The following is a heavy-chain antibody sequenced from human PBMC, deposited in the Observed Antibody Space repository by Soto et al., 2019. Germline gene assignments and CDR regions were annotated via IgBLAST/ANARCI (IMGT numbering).Heavy chain of an antibody. D-gene: IGHD3-16*02. Sequence: ASVKVSCKVSGYTLTELSMHWVRQAPGKGLEWMGGFDPEDGETIYAQKFQGRVTMTEDTSTDTAYMELSSLRSEDTAVYYCATIWGSYRYTEMAYWGQGTLVTVSS. V-gene: IGHV1-24*01. J-gene: IGHJ4*02. CDR3: ATIWGSYRYTEMAY. CDR1: GYTLTELS. CDR2: FDPEDGET.